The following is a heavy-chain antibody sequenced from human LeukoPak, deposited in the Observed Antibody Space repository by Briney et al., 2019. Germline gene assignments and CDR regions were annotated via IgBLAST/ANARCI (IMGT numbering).Heavy chain of an antibody. V-gene: IGHV3-21*01. CDR2: ISSSSSYI. D-gene: IGHD3-3*01. J-gene: IGHJ3*02. CDR3: ARDQRRFLEWLSSDAFDI. Sequence: GGSLRLSCATSGFTFSSYAMSWVRQAPGKGLEWVSSISSSSSYIYYADSVKGRFTISRDNAKNSLYLQMNSLRAEDTAVYYCARDQRRFLEWLSSDAFDIWGQGTMVTVSS. CDR1: GFTFSSYA.